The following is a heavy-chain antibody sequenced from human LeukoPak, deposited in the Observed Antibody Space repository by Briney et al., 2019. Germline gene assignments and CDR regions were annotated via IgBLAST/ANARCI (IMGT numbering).Heavy chain of an antibody. CDR3: ARVVVGATDYNYCYGLDV. CDR1: GFIFSNYV. V-gene: IGHV3-30-3*01. Sequence: GGSLRLSCAASGFIFSNYVFHWVRQAPGKGLEWVTLISFDGSKRHYAASVEGRFTISRDNSNNTVSLQMNSLRAEDTAVYYCARVVVGATDYNYCYGLDVWGQGTTVTVSS. CDR2: ISFDGSKR. J-gene: IGHJ6*02. D-gene: IGHD1-26*01.